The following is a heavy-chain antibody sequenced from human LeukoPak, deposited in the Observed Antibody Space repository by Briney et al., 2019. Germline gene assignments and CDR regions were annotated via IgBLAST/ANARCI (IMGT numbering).Heavy chain of an antibody. Sequence: GASVKVSCKASGGTFSSYAISWVRQAPGQGLEWMGGIIPIFGTANYAQKFQCIVTITTNESTGTADRERSSLRSEDTAVYYCARGGRSTIFGYYYYMDVWGKGTTVTVSS. V-gene: IGHV1-69*05. CDR2: IIPIFGTA. J-gene: IGHJ6*03. CDR3: ARGGRSTIFGYYYYMDV. D-gene: IGHD3-3*01. CDR1: GGTFSSYA.